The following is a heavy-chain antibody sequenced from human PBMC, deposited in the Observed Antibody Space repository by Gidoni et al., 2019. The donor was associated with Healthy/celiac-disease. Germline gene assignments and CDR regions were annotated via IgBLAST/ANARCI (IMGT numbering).Heavy chain of an antibody. CDR2: IIPIFGTA. Sequence: QVQLVQSGADVQKPGSSVKVSCKASGGTFSSYAISWVRQAPGQGLEWMGGIIPIFGTANYAQKCKGRVTITADKSTSTAYMELSSLRSEDTAVYYCARCDILTGYHEAYNWFDPWGQGTLVTVSS. J-gene: IGHJ5*02. V-gene: IGHV1-69*06. CDR1: GGTFSSYA. D-gene: IGHD3-9*01. CDR3: ARCDILTGYHEAYNWFDP.